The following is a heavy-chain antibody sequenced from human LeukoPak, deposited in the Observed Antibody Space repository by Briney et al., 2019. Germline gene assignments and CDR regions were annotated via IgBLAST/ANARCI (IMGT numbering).Heavy chain of an antibody. J-gene: IGHJ4*02. Sequence: GGSLRLSCAASGFTFSSYAMHWVRQAPGKGLEWVAVISYDGSNKYYADSVKGRFTISRDNSKNTLYLQMNSLRAEDTAVYYCARDSSTVRYFDWQLEYWGQGTLVTVSS. CDR1: GFTFSSYA. CDR3: ARDSSTVRYFDWQLEY. V-gene: IGHV3-30-3*01. D-gene: IGHD3-9*01. CDR2: ISYDGSNK.